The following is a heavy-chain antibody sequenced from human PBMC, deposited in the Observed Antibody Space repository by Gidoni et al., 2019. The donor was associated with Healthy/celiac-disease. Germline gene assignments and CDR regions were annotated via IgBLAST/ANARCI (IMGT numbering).Heavy chain of an antibody. CDR2: IKQDGSEK. D-gene: IGHD4-17*01. V-gene: IGHV3-7*01. CDR1: GFTYSTYW. CDR3: ARDLRVTTNYYYYYGMDV. J-gene: IGHJ6*02. Sequence: EVQLVESGGGLVHPGGSLRLSCEPSGFTYSTYWLSWVRQALGKGQEWVANIKQDGSEKYYGDSVKGRCTISRDNAKNSLYLQMNSLRAEDTAVYDWARDLRVTTNYYYYYGMDVWGQGTTVTVSS.